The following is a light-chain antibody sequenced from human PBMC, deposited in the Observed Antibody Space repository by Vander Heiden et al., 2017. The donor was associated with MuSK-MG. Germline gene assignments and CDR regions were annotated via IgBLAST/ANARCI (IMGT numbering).Light chain of an antibody. V-gene: IGKV3-20*01. Sequence: EIVLTQSPGTLSLSPGERATLSCRASQSVGSSYLAWYQQKPGQAPRLLIYDASSRATGIPDRFNGSGSGTDFTLTISRLEPEDFAVYYCQQYGSSPKTFGQGTKVEI. CDR3: QQYGSSPKT. J-gene: IGKJ1*01. CDR2: DAS. CDR1: QSVGSSY.